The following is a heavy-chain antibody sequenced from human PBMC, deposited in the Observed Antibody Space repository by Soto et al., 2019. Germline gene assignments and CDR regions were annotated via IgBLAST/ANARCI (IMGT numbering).Heavy chain of an antibody. CDR3: AQETVGPDWYFDL. CDR1: GFTFRSYA. V-gene: IGHV3-23*01. Sequence: DVQLLESGGGLVQPGGSLRLSCAASGFTFRSYAMSWVRQAPGKGLEWLSGISGSGISTHYADSVKGLFTVSRDNSKITLYLQMNSLIAKDTAIYSCAQETVGPDWYFDLWGRGTLVTVSS. CDR2: ISGSGIST. J-gene: IGHJ2*01.